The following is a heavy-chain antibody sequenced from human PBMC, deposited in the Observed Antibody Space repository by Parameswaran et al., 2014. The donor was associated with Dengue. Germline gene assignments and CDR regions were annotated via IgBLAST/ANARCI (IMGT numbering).Heavy chain of an antibody. J-gene: IGHJ6*02. D-gene: IGHD3-22*01. V-gene: IGHV1-69*01. CDR2: IIPIFGTA. CDR3: ARDRPYDSSDNYGMDV. Sequence: SWVRQAPGQGLEWMGGIIPIFGTANYAQKFQGRVTITADESTSTAYMELSSLRSEDTAVYYCARDRPYDSSDNYGMDVWGQGTTVTVSS.